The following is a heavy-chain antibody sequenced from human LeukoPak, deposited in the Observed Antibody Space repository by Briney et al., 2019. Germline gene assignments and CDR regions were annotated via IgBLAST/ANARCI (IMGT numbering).Heavy chain of an antibody. Sequence: SETLSLTCTVSDGSTSSSSYYWGWIRQPPGKGLEWIGIIYYSGSTYSNPSLKSRVTISVDTSKNQFSLKLSSVTAADTAVYYCASFYCSGGSCYQYYYYYYMDVWGKGTTVTISS. CDR2: IYYSGST. CDR3: ASFYCSGGSCYQYYYYYYMDV. D-gene: IGHD2-15*01. J-gene: IGHJ6*03. V-gene: IGHV4-39*01. CDR1: DGSTSSSSYY.